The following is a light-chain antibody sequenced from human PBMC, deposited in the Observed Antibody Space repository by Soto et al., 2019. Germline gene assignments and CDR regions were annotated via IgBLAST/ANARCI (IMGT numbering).Light chain of an antibody. V-gene: IGKV3-20*01. J-gene: IGKJ2*01. CDR2: GAS. CDR3: QHYGTSPYT. CDR1: QSVDSIN. Sequence: EIVLTQSPGTLSLSPGERATLSCRASQSVDSINLAWYQQKPGQAPRLLIYGASSWATGVPYRFSGSGSGTDFTLTISRLEPEDFVVYYCQHYGTSPYTFGQGTKLEIK.